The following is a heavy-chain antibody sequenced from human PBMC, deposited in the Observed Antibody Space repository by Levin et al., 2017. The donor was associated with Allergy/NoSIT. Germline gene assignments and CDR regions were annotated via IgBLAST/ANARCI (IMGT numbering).Heavy chain of an antibody. V-gene: IGHV3-7*01. CDR2: IKGDGSDE. CDR1: GFTFSSYY. D-gene: IGHD4-17*01. J-gene: IGHJ6*02. CDR3: ARERGTVTGSYGMDV. Sequence: GESLKISCAASGFTFSSYYMTWVRQAPGKGLEWVANIKGDGSDEKYMDSVKGRFTISRDNAKNSVSLLMNSLRAEDTAIYYCARERGTVTGSYGMDVWGQGTTVTVSS.